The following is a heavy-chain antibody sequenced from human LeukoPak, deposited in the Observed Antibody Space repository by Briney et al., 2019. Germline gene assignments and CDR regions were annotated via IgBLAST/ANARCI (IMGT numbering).Heavy chain of an antibody. CDR2: IYYSGST. V-gene: IGHV4-39*07. D-gene: IGHD3-22*01. CDR3: AREAMIEGYQDY. J-gene: IGHJ4*02. CDR1: GGSISSSSYY. Sequence: SETLSLTCTVSGGSISSSSYYWGWIRQPPGKGLEWIGSIYYSGSTYYNPSLKSRVTISVDTSKNQFSLKLSSVTAADTAVYYCAREAMIEGYQDYWGQGTLVTVSS.